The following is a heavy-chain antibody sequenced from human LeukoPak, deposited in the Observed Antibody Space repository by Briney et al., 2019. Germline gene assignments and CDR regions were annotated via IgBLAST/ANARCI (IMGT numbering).Heavy chain of an antibody. V-gene: IGHV3-7*01. Sequence: GGSLRLSCAASGFTFSSYWMSWVRQAPGKGLEWVANIIGDGSAKYYVDSVKGRFTISRDNAKNSLYLQMSGLRVEDTAVYYCATSHDSAGNTWGQGTLVTVSS. CDR3: ATSHDSAGNT. J-gene: IGHJ5*02. D-gene: IGHD2-15*01. CDR1: GFTFSSYW. CDR2: IIGDGSAK.